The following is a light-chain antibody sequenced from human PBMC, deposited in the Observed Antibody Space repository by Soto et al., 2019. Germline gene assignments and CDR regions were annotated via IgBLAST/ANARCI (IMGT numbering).Light chain of an antibody. Sequence: EIVLTQSPGTLSLSPGERATLSCRASQSVSSNYLAWYQQKPGQAPRVLIYGASSRATGIPDRFSGSGSGTDCILTISRLEPEDFAVYYCQQYGSSPTWTVGQGTKVEIK. J-gene: IGKJ1*01. V-gene: IGKV3-20*01. CDR1: QSVSSNY. CDR3: QQYGSSPTWT. CDR2: GAS.